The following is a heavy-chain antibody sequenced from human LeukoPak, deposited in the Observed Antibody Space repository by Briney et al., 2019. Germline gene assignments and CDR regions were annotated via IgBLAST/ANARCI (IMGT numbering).Heavy chain of an antibody. J-gene: IGHJ6*03. CDR2: INGGGNTK. D-gene: IGHD6-19*01. Sequence: PGGSLRLSCAASGFAFSSFAMGWVRQSPGKGLEWLSTINGGGNTKFYSDPVKGRFTISRDNSKNTLYLHMDSLRPDDTATYYCTKELHVAVAVADYYYFYMDVWGRGTAVTVSS. CDR3: TKELHVAVAVADYYYFYMDV. V-gene: IGHV3-23*01. CDR1: GFAFSSFA.